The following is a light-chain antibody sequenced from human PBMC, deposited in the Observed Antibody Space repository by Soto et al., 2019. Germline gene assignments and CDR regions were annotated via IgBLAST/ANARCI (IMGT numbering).Light chain of an antibody. V-gene: IGKV3-11*01. CDR2: DAD. Sequence: EILLTQSPATLSSFPGERATLSCRASQSVRGYLAWYQQKLGQAPRLLIYDADNRATGVPARFSGSGSGADFALNSSSVEPEDFAVYYCQRRSAWPLTFGGGTKVDIK. J-gene: IGKJ4*01. CDR1: QSVRGY. CDR3: QRRSAWPLT.